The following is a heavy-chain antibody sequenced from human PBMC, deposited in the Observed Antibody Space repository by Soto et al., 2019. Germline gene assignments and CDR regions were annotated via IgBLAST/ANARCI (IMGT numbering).Heavy chain of an antibody. CDR3: AKGGSYYYDY. CDR1: GFTFSSYG. J-gene: IGHJ4*02. Sequence: QVQLVESGGGVVQPGRSLRLSCAASGFTFSSYGMHWVRQAPGKGLEWVAVISYDGSNKYYADSVKGRFTISRDNSKNTLYLQMNSLRAEDTAVYYCAKGGSYYYDYWGQGTLVTVSS. CDR2: ISYDGSNK. D-gene: IGHD1-26*01. V-gene: IGHV3-30*18.